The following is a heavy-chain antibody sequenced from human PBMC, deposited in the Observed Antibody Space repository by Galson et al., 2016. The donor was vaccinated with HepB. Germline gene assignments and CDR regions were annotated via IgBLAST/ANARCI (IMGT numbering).Heavy chain of an antibody. D-gene: IGHD3-16*02. V-gene: IGHV1-18*01. Sequence: SVKVSCKASGYTFATHGITWVRQAPGQGLEWMGWISAYNTNTNYAQNLQGRVTMTTDTSTTTAYMELRTLRSDDTAVYYCATVRMITFGEIIVSNAFDIWGQGTMVTVSS. CDR3: ATVRMITFGEIIVSNAFDI. J-gene: IGHJ3*02. CDR2: ISAYNTNT. CDR1: GYTFATHG.